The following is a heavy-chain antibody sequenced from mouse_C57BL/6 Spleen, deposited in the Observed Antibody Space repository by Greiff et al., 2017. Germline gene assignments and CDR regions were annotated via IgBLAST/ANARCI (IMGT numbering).Heavy chain of an antibody. Sequence: QVQLQQPGAELVRPGSSVKLSCKASGYTFTSYWMDWVKQRPGQGLEWIGNIYPSDSETHYNQNFKDKATLTVDKASSTAYMQLSSLTSEDSAVYYCARGDYWYFDVWGTGTTVTVSS. CDR3: ARGDYWYFDV. CDR1: GYTFTSYW. CDR2: IYPSDSET. J-gene: IGHJ1*03. V-gene: IGHV1-61*01.